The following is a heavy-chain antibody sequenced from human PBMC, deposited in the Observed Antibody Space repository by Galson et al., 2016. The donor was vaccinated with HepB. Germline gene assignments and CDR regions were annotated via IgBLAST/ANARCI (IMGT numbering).Heavy chain of an antibody. D-gene: IGHD3-22*01. J-gene: IGHJ3*02. V-gene: IGHV6-1*01. CDR2: TYYRSKCHN. CDR1: GDSVSSDSAT. Sequence: CALSGDSVSSDSATWNWLRQSPSRGLVWLGRTYYRSKCHNDCALSVKCRISINADTSKNQISLQLNPVSPEDTAVYYCARVPLLFVDAVGYDAFDIWGQGTLVTVSS. CDR3: ARVPLLFVDAVGYDAFDI.